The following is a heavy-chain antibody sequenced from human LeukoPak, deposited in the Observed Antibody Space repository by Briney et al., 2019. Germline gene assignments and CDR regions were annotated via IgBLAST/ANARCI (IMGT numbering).Heavy chain of an antibody. D-gene: IGHD2-8*01. Sequence: PGGSLRLSCAASGFTFSTYAMSWVRQAPGKGLEWVSAISGSTGRTYYADSVKGRFTISRDSSRNTLYLQLNDLRAEDTAIYYCAKALGTNGYFQLPIDFWGQGTLVTVSS. CDR2: ISGSTGRT. J-gene: IGHJ4*02. V-gene: IGHV3-23*01. CDR3: AKALGTNGYFQLPIDF. CDR1: GFTFSTYA.